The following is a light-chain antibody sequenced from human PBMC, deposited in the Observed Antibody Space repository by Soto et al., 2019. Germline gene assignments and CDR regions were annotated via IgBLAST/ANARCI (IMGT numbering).Light chain of an antibody. J-gene: IGKJ4*01. CDR2: DVS. V-gene: IGKV1-5*01. CDR3: QQRSSWPPLT. Sequence: DIQMTQSPSTVSAYVGDSVTITCRASQSITTWLAWYQQRPGKAPKLLIYDVSSLQSGVPSRFSGSGSGTEFTLTISSLEPEDSAVYYCQQRSSWPPLTFGGGTKVDIK. CDR1: QSITTW.